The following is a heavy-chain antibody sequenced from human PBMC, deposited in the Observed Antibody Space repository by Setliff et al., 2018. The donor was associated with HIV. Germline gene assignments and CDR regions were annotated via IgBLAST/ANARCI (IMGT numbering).Heavy chain of an antibody. CDR1: GGSISRYY. Sequence: KPSETLSLTCTVSGGSISRYYWSWIRQSAGKGLEWIGHIYTSGSTKYNPSLKSRVTVSVDTSKNQLSLNLTSVTAADTAVYYCARCFYGSGSYSYYFDYWGQGTLVT. V-gene: IGHV4-4*07. J-gene: IGHJ4*02. CDR3: ARCFYGSGSYSYYFDY. CDR2: IYTSGST. D-gene: IGHD3-10*01.